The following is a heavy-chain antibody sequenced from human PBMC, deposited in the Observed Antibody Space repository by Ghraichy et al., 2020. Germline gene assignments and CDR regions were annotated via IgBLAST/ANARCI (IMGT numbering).Heavy chain of an antibody. CDR1: GFTFSTYA. CDR3: ARDGCGGDCRNYFYYYYMDV. D-gene: IGHD2-21*01. J-gene: IGHJ6*03. V-gene: IGHV3-30-3*01. CDR2: ISFDGINK. Sequence: GGSLRLSCAASGFTFSTYAMHWVRQAPGKGLEWVAVISFDGINKYYVDSVKGRFTISRDNSKNTLYLQMNSLRAEDTAVYYCARDGCGGDCRNYFYYYYMDVWGKGTTVTVSS.